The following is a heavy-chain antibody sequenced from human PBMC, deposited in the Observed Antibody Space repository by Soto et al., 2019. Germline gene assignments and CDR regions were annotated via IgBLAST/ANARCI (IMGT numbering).Heavy chain of an antibody. CDR2: MNPYTGET. Sequence: QVQLVQSGAEVRKPGASVRVSCKASGYTFDAFDIHWVRQASGQGLELMGWMNPYTGETAYAQTFRGRVSMTRDTSVSTAYMELTSLTSEDAAIYFCVRQAGGGSTPGDDYWGQGTLVTVSS. J-gene: IGHJ4*02. CDR1: GYTFDAFD. V-gene: IGHV1-8*01. CDR3: VRQAGGGSTPGDDY. D-gene: IGHD2-15*01.